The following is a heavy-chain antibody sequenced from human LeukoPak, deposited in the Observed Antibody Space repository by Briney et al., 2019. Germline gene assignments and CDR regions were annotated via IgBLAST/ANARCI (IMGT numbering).Heavy chain of an antibody. CDR2: IYTSGST. D-gene: IGHD3-10*01. V-gene: IGHV4-4*09. Sequence: PSETLSLTCTVSGGSISSYYWSWIRQPPGKGLEWSGYIYTSGSTNYNPSLKSRVTISVDTSKNQFSLKLSSVTAADTAVYYCARHREVLLWFGIFDYWGQGTLVTVSS. CDR3: ARHREVLLWFGIFDY. J-gene: IGHJ4*02. CDR1: GGSISSYY.